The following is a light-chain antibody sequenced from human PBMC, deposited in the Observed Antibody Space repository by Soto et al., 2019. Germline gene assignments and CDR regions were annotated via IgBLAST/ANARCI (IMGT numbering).Light chain of an antibody. CDR1: QSVSNY. Sequence: EIVLTQSPATLSLSPGERATLSCRASQSVSNYLVWYQQKPGQAPRLLIYDASNRATGIPARFSGSGSGTDVTLTISSLEPEDFAVYYCQQRTNWPLLTFGGGTKVEIK. CDR2: DAS. CDR3: QQRTNWPLLT. V-gene: IGKV3-11*01. J-gene: IGKJ4*01.